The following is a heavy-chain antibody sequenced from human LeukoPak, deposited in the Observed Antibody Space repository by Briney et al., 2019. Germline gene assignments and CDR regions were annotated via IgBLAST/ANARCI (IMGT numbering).Heavy chain of an antibody. V-gene: IGHV3-73*01. CDR3: TPTNYIAGYYYYMDV. Sequence: GGSLRLSCAASGFTFSGSAMHWVRQASGKGLEWVGRIRSKANSYATAYAASVKGRFTISRDDSKNTAYLQMNSLKTEDTAVYYCTPTNYIAGYYYYMDVWGKGTTVTVSS. D-gene: IGHD1-7*01. J-gene: IGHJ6*03. CDR2: IRSKANSYAT. CDR1: GFTFSGSA.